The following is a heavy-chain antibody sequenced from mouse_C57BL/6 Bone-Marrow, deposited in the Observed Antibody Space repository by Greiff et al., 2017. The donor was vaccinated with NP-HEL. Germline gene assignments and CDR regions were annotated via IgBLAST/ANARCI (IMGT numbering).Heavy chain of an antibody. J-gene: IGHJ3*01. V-gene: IGHV1-64*01. CDR1: GYTFTSYW. CDR3: ASPYYYGSIPWFAY. D-gene: IGHD1-1*01. CDR2: IHPNSGST. Sequence: ESGAELVKPGASVKLSCKASGYTFTSYWMHLVKQRPGQGLEWIGMIHPNSGSTNYNEKFKSKATLTVDKSSSTAYMQLSSLTSEDSAVYYCASPYYYGSIPWFAYWGQGTLVTVSA.